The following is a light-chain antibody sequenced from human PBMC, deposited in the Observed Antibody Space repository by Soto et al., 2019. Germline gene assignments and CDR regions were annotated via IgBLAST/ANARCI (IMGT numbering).Light chain of an antibody. CDR3: QQRSNWPGFT. CDR2: DAS. Sequence: EIVLTQSPATLSLSPGERATLSCRASQSVSSYLAWYQQTPGQAPRLLIYDASNRATGIPARFSGSGSGTDFTLTISSLEPEDFAVYYCQQRSNWPGFTFGPGTKWISN. V-gene: IGKV3-11*01. J-gene: IGKJ3*01. CDR1: QSVSSY.